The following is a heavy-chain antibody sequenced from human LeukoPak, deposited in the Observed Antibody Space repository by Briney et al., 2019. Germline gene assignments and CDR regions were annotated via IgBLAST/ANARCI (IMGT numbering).Heavy chain of an antibody. CDR1: GFTFSSYS. V-gene: IGHV3-48*01. J-gene: IGHJ6*03. CDR3: ARRSEFGVLYYMDI. Sequence: GGSLRLSCVASGFTFSSYSMNWVRQAPGKGLEWVSYISGSSGTIYYADSVKGRFTISRDNAKNSLYLQMNSLRAEDTAVYYCARRSEFGVLYYMDIWGKGTTVTVSS. D-gene: IGHD3-16*01. CDR2: ISGSSGTI.